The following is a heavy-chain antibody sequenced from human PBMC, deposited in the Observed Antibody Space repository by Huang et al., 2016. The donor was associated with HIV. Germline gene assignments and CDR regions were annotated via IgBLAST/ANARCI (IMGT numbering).Heavy chain of an antibody. Sequence: ELQLVQSGAEVTKPGESLKISCKGSENNFNTYWIGWVRQMPGKGLEWMGIIRPGDSDPRYSPSFRGQVTFSADKSINTAYLQGTYLKASDTAMYYCARWMSSGSYYYFDFWGQGTLVTVSS. D-gene: IGHD1-26*01. J-gene: IGHJ4*02. CDR1: ENNFNTYW. CDR2: IRPGDSDP. V-gene: IGHV5-51*01. CDR3: ARWMSSGSYYYFDF.